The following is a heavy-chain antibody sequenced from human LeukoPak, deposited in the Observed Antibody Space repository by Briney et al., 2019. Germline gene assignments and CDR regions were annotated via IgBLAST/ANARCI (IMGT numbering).Heavy chain of an antibody. V-gene: IGHV3-23*01. Sequence: PGGSLRLSCAASGFTFSSYAMSWVRQAPGKGLEWVSAISGSDGRTYYADSVKGRFTISRDNSKNTLYLQMNSLRAEDTAVYYCAKVGDCSSTSCYKGYDYWGQGTLVTVSS. CDR3: AKVGDCSSTSCYKGYDY. J-gene: IGHJ4*02. CDR1: GFTFSSYA. CDR2: ISGSDGRT. D-gene: IGHD2-2*02.